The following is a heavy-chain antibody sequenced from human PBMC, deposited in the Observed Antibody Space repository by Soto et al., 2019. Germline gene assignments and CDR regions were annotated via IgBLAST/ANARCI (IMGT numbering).Heavy chain of an antibody. V-gene: IGHV3-49*03. D-gene: IGHD6-13*01. CDR3: TLAAAGPDIYYYYYGMDV. J-gene: IGHJ6*02. Sequence: GGSLRLSCTASGFTFGDYAMSWFRQAPGKGLEWVGFIRSKAYGGTTEYAASVKGRFTISRDDSKSIAYLQMNSLKTEDTAVYYCTLAAAGPDIYYYYYGMDVWGQGTTVTVSS. CDR1: GFTFGDYA. CDR2: IRSKAYGGTT.